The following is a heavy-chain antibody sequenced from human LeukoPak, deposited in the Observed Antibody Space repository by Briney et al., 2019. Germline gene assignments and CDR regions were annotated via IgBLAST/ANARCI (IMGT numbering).Heavy chain of an antibody. Sequence: ASVKVSCKASGYTFTGYYMHWVRQAPGQGLEGMGWINPNSGGTNYAQKFQGRVTMTRDRSISTAYMELSRLRSDDTAVYYCARWDCSGGSCYLHYWGQGPLVPVSS. J-gene: IGHJ4*02. CDR3: ARWDCSGGSCYLHY. V-gene: IGHV1-2*02. D-gene: IGHD2-15*01. CDR2: INPNSGGT. CDR1: GYTFTGYY.